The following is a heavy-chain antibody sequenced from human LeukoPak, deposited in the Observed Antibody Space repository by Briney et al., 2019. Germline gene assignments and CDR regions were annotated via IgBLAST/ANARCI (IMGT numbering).Heavy chain of an antibody. CDR2: IIVNGHNT. D-gene: IGHD4-17*01. J-gene: IGHJ4*02. CDR1: GFTFSGHA. Sequence: GGSLRLSCTASGFTFSGHAMSWVRQAPGKGLEWVAGIIVNGHNTYYAESLKGRFTISRDNSKNTLSLQMNSLGADDTAVYYCAKTVTGPRYFFDYWGQGTLVPVSS. CDR3: AKTVTGPRYFFDY. V-gene: IGHV3-23*01.